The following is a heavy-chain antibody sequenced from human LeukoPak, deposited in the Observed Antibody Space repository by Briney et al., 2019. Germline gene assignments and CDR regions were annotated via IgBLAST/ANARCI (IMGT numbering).Heavy chain of an antibody. CDR3: ARDQSYDPIVGATQGAFDI. J-gene: IGHJ3*02. Sequence: PSETLSLTCAVSGGSISSSNWWSWVRQPPGKGLEWIGEIYHSGSTNYNPSLKSRVTISVDKSKNQFSLKLSSGTAGDTAVYYCARDQSYDPIVGATQGAFDIWGQGTMVTVSS. D-gene: IGHD1-26*01. CDR2: IYHSGST. V-gene: IGHV4-4*02. CDR1: GGSISSSNW.